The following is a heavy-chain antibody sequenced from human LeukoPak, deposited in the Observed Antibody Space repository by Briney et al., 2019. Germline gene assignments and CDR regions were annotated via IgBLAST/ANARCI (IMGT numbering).Heavy chain of an antibody. V-gene: IGHV4-39*01. Sequence: SETLSLTCTVSGGSISSSNLWWGWIRQPPGKGLEWIGSIYYSGSPSYSPSLKSRVTISIDTSKNQLSLKLSSVTAADTAVYYCARPSSSGNYYYWGQGTLVTVS. CDR2: IYYSGSP. CDR3: ARPSSSGNYYY. D-gene: IGHD3-22*01. CDR1: GGSISSSNLW. J-gene: IGHJ4*02.